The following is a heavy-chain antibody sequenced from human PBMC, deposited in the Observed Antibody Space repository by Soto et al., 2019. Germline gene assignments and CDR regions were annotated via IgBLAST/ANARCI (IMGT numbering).Heavy chain of an antibody. V-gene: IGHV4-31*03. CDR2: IYYSGST. CDR3: ARTRTGITIFCVVSYNWFDP. Sequence: SETLSLTCNVSGVSISSGVYYWVWIRQHPGKVLEWIGYIYYSGSTYYNPSLKSRVTISVDTSKNQFSLKLSSVTAADTAVYYCARTRTGITIFCVVSYNWFDPWGQGTLVTVPQ. CDR1: GVSISSGVYY. J-gene: IGHJ5*02. D-gene: IGHD3-3*01.